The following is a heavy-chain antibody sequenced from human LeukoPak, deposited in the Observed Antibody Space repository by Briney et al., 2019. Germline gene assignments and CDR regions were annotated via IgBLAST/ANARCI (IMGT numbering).Heavy chain of an antibody. CDR3: ATSGWYLLPGVY. CDR2: IYYSGST. D-gene: IGHD6-19*01. Sequence: SQTLSLTCTVSGDSISSTNYYWGWIRQPPGKGLEWIGSIYYSGSTYYNPSLESRVTISVDTSKNQFSLKLSSVTAADTAVYYCATSGWYLLPGVYWGQGTLVTVSS. CDR1: GDSISSTNYY. J-gene: IGHJ4*02. V-gene: IGHV4-39*01.